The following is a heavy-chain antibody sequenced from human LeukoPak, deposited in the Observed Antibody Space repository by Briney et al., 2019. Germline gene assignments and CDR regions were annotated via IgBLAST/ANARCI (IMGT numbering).Heavy chain of an antibody. CDR3: AADPRGIGSNCFDP. CDR2: IVVGSGNT. J-gene: IGHJ5*02. V-gene: IGHV1-58*02. Sequence: SVKVSCKASGFTFSSSAMQWVRQARGQRLEWIGWIVVGSGNTKYAQKMQERVTITRDMSTSTAYMELSSLRSEDAAVYYCAADPRGIGSNCFDPWGKGTLVTVSS. CDR1: GFTFSSSA. D-gene: IGHD3-10*01.